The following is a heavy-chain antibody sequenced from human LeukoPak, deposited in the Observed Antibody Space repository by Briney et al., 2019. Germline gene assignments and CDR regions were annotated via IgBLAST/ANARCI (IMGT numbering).Heavy chain of an antibody. J-gene: IGHJ4*02. CDR1: GFTFSDYY. Sequence: GGSLRLSCAASGFTFSDYYMSWIRQAPGKGLEWVSYISSSGSTIYYADSVKGRFTISRDNAKNSLYLQMNSLRAEDTAVYYCARAYSSGWYGNPVGYWGQGTLVTVSS. V-gene: IGHV3-11*01. CDR3: ARAYSSGWYGNPVGY. CDR2: ISSSGSTI. D-gene: IGHD6-19*01.